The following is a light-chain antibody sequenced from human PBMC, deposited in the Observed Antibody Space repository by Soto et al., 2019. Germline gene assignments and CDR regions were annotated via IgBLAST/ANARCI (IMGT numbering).Light chain of an antibody. J-gene: IGLJ2*01. CDR3: AAWDDSLSGVV. V-gene: IGLV1-47*01. CDR1: SSDVGSYNL. Sequence: QSALTQPASVSGSPGQSITISCTGTSSDVGSYNLVSWYQQHLPGTAPKLLIYRNNQRPSGVPDRFSGSKSGTSASLAISGLRSEDETDYYCAAWDDSLSGVVFGGGTKLTVL. CDR2: RNN.